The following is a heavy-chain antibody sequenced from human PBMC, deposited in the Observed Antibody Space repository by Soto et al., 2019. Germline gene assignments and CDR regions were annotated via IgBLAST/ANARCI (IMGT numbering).Heavy chain of an antibody. D-gene: IGHD3-3*01. J-gene: IGHJ4*02. CDR3: ARHVRFLEWFPGYFDY. Sequence: GGSLRLSCAASGFTVSSNYMSWVRQAPGKGLEWVSVIYSGGSTYYADSVKGRFTISRDNSKSTLYLQMNSLRAEDTAVYYCARHVRFLEWFPGYFDYWGQGTLVTVSS. CDR1: GFTVSSNY. V-gene: IGHV3-66*04. CDR2: IYSGGST.